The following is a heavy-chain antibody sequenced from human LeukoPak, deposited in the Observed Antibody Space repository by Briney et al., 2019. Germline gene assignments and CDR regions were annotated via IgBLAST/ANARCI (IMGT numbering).Heavy chain of an antibody. CDR1: GFTFSSYA. CDR3: ARDPIVGAATFDY. CDR2: ISYDGSNK. Sequence: GGSLRLSCAASGFTFSSYAMHWVRQAPGKGLEWVAVISYDGSNKYYADSVKGRFTISRDNSKNTLYLQMNSLRAEDTAVYYCARDPIVGAATFDYWGQRTLDTVSS. V-gene: IGHV3-30*04. J-gene: IGHJ4*02. D-gene: IGHD1-26*01.